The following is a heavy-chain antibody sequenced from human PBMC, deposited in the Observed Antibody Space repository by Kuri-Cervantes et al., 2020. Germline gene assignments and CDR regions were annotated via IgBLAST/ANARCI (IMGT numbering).Heavy chain of an antibody. D-gene: IGHD5-24*01. CDR1: GFXFDDYA. Sequence: GGSLRLXXAXSGFXFDDYAMXWVRQAPGKGXEWXXSISXXSSXIYYADSVXGRFTISRDNAKXSLYLQMNSLRAEDTAVYYFXPILGGYNYXASSDYWGQGTLVTVSS. V-gene: IGHV3-21*01. J-gene: IGHJ4*02. CDR2: ISXXSSXI. CDR3: XPILGGYNYXASSDY.